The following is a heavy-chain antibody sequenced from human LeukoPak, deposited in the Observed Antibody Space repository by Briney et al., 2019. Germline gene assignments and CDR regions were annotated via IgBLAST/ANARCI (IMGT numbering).Heavy chain of an antibody. CDR1: GFTFSSYW. Sequence: PGGSLRLSCAASGFTFSSYWMSWVRQAPGKGLEWVANLKQDESEKYYADSVKGRFTISRDNSKNTLYLQMNSLRAEDTAVYYCAKDGANCSGGSCYSSDYYYYMDVWGKGTTVTVSS. D-gene: IGHD2-15*01. V-gene: IGHV3-7*01. CDR2: LKQDESEK. CDR3: AKDGANCSGGSCYSSDYYYYMDV. J-gene: IGHJ6*03.